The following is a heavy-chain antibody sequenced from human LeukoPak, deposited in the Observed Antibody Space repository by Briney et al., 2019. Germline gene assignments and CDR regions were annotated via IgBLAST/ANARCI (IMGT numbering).Heavy chain of an antibody. CDR2: ISAYNGNT. Sequence: ASVKVSCKASGYTFTSYGISWVLQAPGQGLEWMGWISAYNGNTNYAQKLQGRVTMTTDTSTSTAYMELRSLRSDDTAVYYCARGHCSSTSCYNWVVDWFDPWGQGTLVTVSS. CDR3: ARGHCSSTSCYNWVVDWFDP. J-gene: IGHJ5*02. D-gene: IGHD2-2*02. CDR1: GYTFTSYG. V-gene: IGHV1-18*01.